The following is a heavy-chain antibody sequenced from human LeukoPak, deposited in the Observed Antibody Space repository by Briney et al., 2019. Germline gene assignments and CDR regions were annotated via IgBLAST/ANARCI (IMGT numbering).Heavy chain of an antibody. Sequence: KPSETLSLTCTVSGGSISSYYWSWIRQPPGKGLEWIGYIYYSGSTNYTPSLKSRVTISVDTSKNQFSLKLSSVTAADTAVYYCARERGAVAFDYWGQGTLVTVSS. J-gene: IGHJ4*02. CDR3: ARERGAVAFDY. CDR2: IYYSGST. CDR1: GGSISSYY. D-gene: IGHD6-19*01. V-gene: IGHV4-59*01.